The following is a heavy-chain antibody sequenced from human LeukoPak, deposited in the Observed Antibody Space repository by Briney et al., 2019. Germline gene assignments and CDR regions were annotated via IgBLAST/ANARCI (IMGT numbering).Heavy chain of an antibody. V-gene: IGHV4-34*01. Sequence: SETLSLTCAVYGGSFSGYYWSWIRQPPGKGLEWIGEINHSGSTNYNPSLKSRVTISLDTSKNQFSLKQSSVTAADTAVYYCAKSPGRNFDLWGSGTLVTVSS. J-gene: IGHJ2*01. CDR3: AKSPGRNFDL. D-gene: IGHD1-26*01. CDR2: INHSGST. CDR1: GGSFSGYY.